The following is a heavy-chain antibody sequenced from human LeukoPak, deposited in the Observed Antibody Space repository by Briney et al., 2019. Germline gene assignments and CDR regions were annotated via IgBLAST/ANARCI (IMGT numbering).Heavy chain of an antibody. J-gene: IGHJ4*02. CDR3: ARGKFSSGWYIDY. V-gene: IGHV3-13*01. CDR1: GFTFSSYD. Sequence: PGGSLRLSCAASGFTFSSYDMHWVRQATGKGLEWVSAIGTAGDTYYPGSVKGRFTISRENAKNSLYLQMNSVRAGDTAVYYCARGKFSSGWYIDYWGQGTLVTVSS. CDR2: IGTAGDT. D-gene: IGHD6-19*01.